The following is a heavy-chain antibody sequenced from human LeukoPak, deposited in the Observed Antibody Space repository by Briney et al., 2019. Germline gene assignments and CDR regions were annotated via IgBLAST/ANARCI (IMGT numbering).Heavy chain of an antibody. CDR3: ATSTNLLTGTTLGYFDY. D-gene: IGHD1-20*01. Sequence: SETLSLTCAAYGVSFSGYYWSWIRQHPGKGLEWIGYIYYSGSTYYNPSLKSRVTISVDTSKNQFSLKLSSVTAADTAVYYCATSTNLLTGTTLGYFDYWGQGTLVTVSS. V-gene: IGHV4-34*01. J-gene: IGHJ4*02. CDR2: IYYSGST. CDR1: GVSFSGYY.